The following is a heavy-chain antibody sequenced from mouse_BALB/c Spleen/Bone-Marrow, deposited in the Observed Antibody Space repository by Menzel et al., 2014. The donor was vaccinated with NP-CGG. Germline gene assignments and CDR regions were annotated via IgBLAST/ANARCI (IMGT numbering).Heavy chain of an antibody. J-gene: IGHJ3*01. Sequence: VQLQQSGAELVKPGASVKLSCTASGFNIKDTYMHWVKQRPEQGLEWNGRIDPANGNTKYDPKFQGKATITADTSSNTAYLQLSSLTSEDTAVYYCARNYGYGKSFAYWGQGTLVTASA. CDR1: GFNIKDTY. CDR2: IDPANGNT. V-gene: IGHV14-3*02. D-gene: IGHD2-2*01. CDR3: ARNYGYGKSFAY.